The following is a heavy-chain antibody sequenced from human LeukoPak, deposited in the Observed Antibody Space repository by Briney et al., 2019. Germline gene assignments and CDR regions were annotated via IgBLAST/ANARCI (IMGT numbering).Heavy chain of an antibody. CDR1: GGSIRSSDDY. Sequence: PSETLSLTCSVSGGSIRSSDDYWGFVRRTPGKGLEWMGSIYYTGSSHYNPSLKSRVTMSVDTSKNQFSLKLSSVTAADTAVYYCARAVGSGSFQTYYYYMDVWGKGTTVTVSS. J-gene: IGHJ6*03. CDR2: IYYTGSS. V-gene: IGHV4-39*07. CDR3: ARAVGSGSFQTYYYYMDV. D-gene: IGHD3-10*01.